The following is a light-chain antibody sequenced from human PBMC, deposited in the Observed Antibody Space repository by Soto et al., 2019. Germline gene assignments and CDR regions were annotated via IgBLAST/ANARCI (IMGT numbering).Light chain of an antibody. Sequence: QSVLTQPASVSGSPGQSITCSCTGTSSDVGGYNYVSWYQQHPGKAPKLMIYDVSNRPSGVSNRFSGSKSGNTASLTISGLQAEDEADYYCSSYTSSSTVVFGGATKLTVL. CDR1: SSDVGGYNY. J-gene: IGLJ2*01. CDR3: SSYTSSSTVV. CDR2: DVS. V-gene: IGLV2-14*01.